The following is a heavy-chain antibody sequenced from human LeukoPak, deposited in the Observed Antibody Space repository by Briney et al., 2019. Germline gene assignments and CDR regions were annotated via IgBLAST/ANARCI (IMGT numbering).Heavy chain of an antibody. CDR3: ARALRYCSGGSCVNWFDP. CDR2: INHSGRT. V-gene: IGHV4-34*01. J-gene: IGHJ5*02. CDR1: GGSFSGYY. D-gene: IGHD2-15*01. Sequence: PSETLSLTCAVYGGSFSGYYWSWIRHPPGKGLEGIGEINHSGRTNYNPSRKSRVTISVATSKNQFSLKLSSVTAAHTAVYYCARALRYCSGGSCVNWFDPWGQGTLVTVSS.